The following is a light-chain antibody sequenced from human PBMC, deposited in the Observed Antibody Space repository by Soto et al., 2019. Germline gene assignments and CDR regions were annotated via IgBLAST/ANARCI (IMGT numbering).Light chain of an antibody. CDR3: QQYNSYWPWT. CDR2: KAS. CDR1: QSISSW. J-gene: IGKJ1*01. Sequence: DIQMTQSPSTLSASVGDRVTITCRASQSISSWLAWYQQKPGKAPKLLIYKASSLESGVPSRFSGSGSGTEFTLTTSRLQPDEFATYYCQQYNSYWPWTFGQGTKVEIK. V-gene: IGKV1-5*03.